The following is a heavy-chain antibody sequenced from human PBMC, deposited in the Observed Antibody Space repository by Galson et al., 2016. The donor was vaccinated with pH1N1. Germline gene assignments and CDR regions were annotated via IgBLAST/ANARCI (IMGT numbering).Heavy chain of an antibody. CDR1: GFTLSSYW. J-gene: IGHJ6*02. D-gene: IGHD3-3*01. Sequence: SLRLSCAASGFTLSSYWMSWVRQAPGKGLEWVANMNQDGNKKYYVDSVKGRFIISRDYSKNSLYLQMNSLRAEDTAVYYCARNSIFGVVIKMYGMDVWGQGTTVTVSS. CDR3: ARNSIFGVVIKMYGMDV. CDR2: MNQDGNKK. V-gene: IGHV3-7*01.